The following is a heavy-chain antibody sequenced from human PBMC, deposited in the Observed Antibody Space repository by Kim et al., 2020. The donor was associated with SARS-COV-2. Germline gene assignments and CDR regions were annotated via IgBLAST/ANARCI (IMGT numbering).Heavy chain of an antibody. Sequence: GGSLRLSCAASAFTFSGYWMTWVRQAPGKGLEWVANIKQDERQRNYVDSVRGRFTVSRDNAKNSLYLQMNSLRAEDTAVYYCARHCNWGWDYCGQGTLVT. D-gene: IGHD7-27*01. J-gene: IGHJ4*02. V-gene: IGHV3-7*03. CDR2: IKQDERQR. CDR1: AFTFSGYW. CDR3: ARHCNWGWDY.